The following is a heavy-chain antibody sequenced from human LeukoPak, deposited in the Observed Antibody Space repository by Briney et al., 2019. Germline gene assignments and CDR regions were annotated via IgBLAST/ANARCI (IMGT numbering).Heavy chain of an antibody. CDR2: ISLRGADT. J-gene: IGHJ4*02. CDR1: GFTFSSNA. V-gene: IGHV3-23*01. Sequence: GGSLRLSCSASGFTFSSNAMSWVRQAPGKGLEWVSSISLRGADTNYAGSVKGRFTISRDDSKNALYLQMSSLRAEDTAVYFCARRGCYGGNCYPCDYWGQGTLVTVSS. CDR3: ARRGCYGGNCYPCDY. D-gene: IGHD2-21*02.